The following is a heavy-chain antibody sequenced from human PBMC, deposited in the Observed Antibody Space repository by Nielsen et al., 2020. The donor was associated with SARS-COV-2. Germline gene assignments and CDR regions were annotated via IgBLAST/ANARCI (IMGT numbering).Heavy chain of an antibody. CDR1: GFTFSSYW. D-gene: IGHD6-19*01. CDR2: INSDGSST. Sequence: GESLKISCAASGFTFSSYWMHWVRQAPGKGLVWVSRINSDGSSTSYADSVKGRFTISRDNAKNTLYLQMNSLRAEDTAVYYCARDGAVAGIRRLSGGMDVWGQGTTVTVSS. J-gene: IGHJ6*02. CDR3: ARDGAVAGIRRLSGGMDV. V-gene: IGHV3-74*01.